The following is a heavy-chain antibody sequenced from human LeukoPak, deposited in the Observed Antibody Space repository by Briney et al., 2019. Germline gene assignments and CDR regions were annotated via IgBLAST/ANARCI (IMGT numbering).Heavy chain of an antibody. V-gene: IGHV4-34*01. CDR3: ARGRARRYYDILTGSPFDY. CDR2: INHSGST. CDR1: GGSFSGYY. D-gene: IGHD3-9*01. J-gene: IGHJ4*02. Sequence: TSETLSLTCAVYGGSFSGYYYSWIRQPPGKGLEWIGEINHSGSTNYNPSLKSRVTISIDTSKNQFSLKLTSVTAADTAVYYCARGRARRYYDILTGSPFDYWGQGTLVTVSS.